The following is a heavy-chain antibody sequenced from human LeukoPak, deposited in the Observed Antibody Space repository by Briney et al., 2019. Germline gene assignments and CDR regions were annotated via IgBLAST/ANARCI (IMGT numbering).Heavy chain of an antibody. CDR3: AKDLLYSDVWGSYRPNPLDY. CDR2: ISSGGSTI. Sequence: GGSLRLSCAASGFTFSDYYMSWIRQAPGKGLEWVSYISSGGSTIYYADSVKGRFTIPRDNAKNSLYLQMNSLRAEDTAVYYCAKDLLYSDVWGSYRPNPLDYWGQGTLVTVSS. V-gene: IGHV3-11*04. J-gene: IGHJ4*02. D-gene: IGHD3-16*02. CDR1: GFTFSDYY.